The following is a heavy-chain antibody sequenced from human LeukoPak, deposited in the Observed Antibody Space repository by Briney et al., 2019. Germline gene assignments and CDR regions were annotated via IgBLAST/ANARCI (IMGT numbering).Heavy chain of an antibody. J-gene: IGHJ4*02. CDR1: GFTFSSYA. D-gene: IGHD3-9*01. Sequence: GGSLRLSCAASGFTFSSYAMSWVRQAPGKGLEWVSAISGSGGSTYYADSVKGRFTISRDNSKNTLYLQMNSLRAEDTAVYYCAKVPDYDILTGSIDYWGQGTLVTVSS. V-gene: IGHV3-23*01. CDR2: ISGSGGST. CDR3: AKVPDYDILTGSIDY.